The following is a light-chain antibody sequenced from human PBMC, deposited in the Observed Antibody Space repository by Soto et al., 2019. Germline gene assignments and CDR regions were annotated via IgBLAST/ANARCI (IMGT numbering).Light chain of an antibody. Sequence: SYELTQPPSVSVAPGKTASISCGGNNTRSKGVHWYKQKPGQAPVLVIYSDTDLPPVIPERFSGSNSANLATLTISRVEAGDEADYYCQVWDSGSAHVVFGGGTQLTVL. CDR3: QVWDSGSAHVV. CDR2: SDT. CDR1: NTRSKG. J-gene: IGLJ2*01. V-gene: IGLV3-21*04.